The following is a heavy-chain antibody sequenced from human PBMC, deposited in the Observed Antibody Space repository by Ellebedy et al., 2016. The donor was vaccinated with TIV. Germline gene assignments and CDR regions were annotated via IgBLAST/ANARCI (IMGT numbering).Heavy chain of an antibody. CDR3: VTWGQSYGR. D-gene: IGHD3-16*01. CDR2: INQHESEK. V-gene: IGHV3-7*03. Sequence: GESLKISCAASGFTFSRYWMSWVRQAPGKGLEWVANINQHESEKNYVDSVRGRFTISRDNAKRSLFLQMNSLRVDDTAVYYCVTWGQSYGRWGQGSLVTISS. CDR1: GFTFSRYW. J-gene: IGHJ4*02.